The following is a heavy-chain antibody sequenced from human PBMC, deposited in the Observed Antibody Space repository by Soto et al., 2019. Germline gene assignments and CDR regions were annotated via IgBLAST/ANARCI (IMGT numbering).Heavy chain of an antibody. V-gene: IGHV1-18*01. CDR3: ARVAGTLADWFDP. CDR1: GYTFTSYG. J-gene: IGHJ5*02. Sequence: ASVKVSCKASGYTFTSYGISWVRQAPGQGLEWMGWISAYNGNTNYAQKLQGRVNLTTDSSTSTAYMELRSLRSDDTVVYYCARVAGTLADWFDPWGQGTLVTVSS. CDR2: ISAYNGNT. D-gene: IGHD6-19*01.